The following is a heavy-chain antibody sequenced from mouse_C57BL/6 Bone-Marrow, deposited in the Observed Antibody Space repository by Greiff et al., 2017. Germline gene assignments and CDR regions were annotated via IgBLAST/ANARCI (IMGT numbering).Heavy chain of an antibody. CDR3: ASPYSNYVDYYAMDY. CDR2: ISDGGSYT. CDR1: GFTFSSYA. Sequence: EVKLMESGGGLVKPGGSLKLSCAASGFTFSSYAMSWVRQTPEKRLEWVATISDGGSYTYYPDNVKGRFTISRDNAKNNLYLQMSHLKSEDTAMYYCASPYSNYVDYYAMDYWGQGTSVTVSS. D-gene: IGHD2-5*01. V-gene: IGHV5-4*03. J-gene: IGHJ4*01.